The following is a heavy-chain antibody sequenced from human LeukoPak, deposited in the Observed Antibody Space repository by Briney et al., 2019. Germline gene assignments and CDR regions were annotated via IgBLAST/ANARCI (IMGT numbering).Heavy chain of an antibody. Sequence: GGSLRLSCAASGFTFSSYSMNWVRQAPGKGLEWVSSISSSSSYIYYADSVKGRFTISRDNAKNSLYLQINSLRAEDTAVYYCARDPTGWTDHFDYWGQGTLVTVSS. J-gene: IGHJ4*02. CDR3: ARDPTGWTDHFDY. CDR2: ISSSSSYI. V-gene: IGHV3-21*01. CDR1: GFTFSSYS. D-gene: IGHD2-15*01.